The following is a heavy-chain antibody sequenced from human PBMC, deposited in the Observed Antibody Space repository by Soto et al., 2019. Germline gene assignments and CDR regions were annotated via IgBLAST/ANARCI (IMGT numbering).Heavy chain of an antibody. D-gene: IGHD6-19*01. J-gene: IGHJ4*02. CDR2: ISYDGSNK. CDR1: QFTFSSYA. V-gene: IGHV3-30-3*01. CDR3: VRDTSPYSSGWHNRHFDY. Sequence: PLRLSCTASQFTFSSYAMHWVLKNPFKLLEWVAVISYDGSNKYYAGSVRGRFTISRDNSKTLYLQMNTLRGEDTALYYCVRDTSPYSSGWHNRHFDYWGQGTLVTVSS.